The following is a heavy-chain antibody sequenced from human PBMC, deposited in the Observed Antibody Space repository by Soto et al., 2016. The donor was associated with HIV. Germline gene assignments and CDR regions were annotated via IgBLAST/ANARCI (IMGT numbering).Heavy chain of an antibody. Sequence: EVQLVESGGGLVQPGGSLRLSCAVSGFTFDDYAMHWVRQAPGKGLEWVSGVSWNSDSIGYADSVKGRFTISRDNAKNSLYLQMNSLRAEDTAVYYCAKFLMVRGAIDAFDIWGQGTMVTVSS. J-gene: IGHJ3*02. D-gene: IGHD3-10*01. V-gene: IGHV3-9*01. CDR2: VSWNSDSI. CDR1: GFTFDDYA. CDR3: AKFLMVRGAIDAFDI.